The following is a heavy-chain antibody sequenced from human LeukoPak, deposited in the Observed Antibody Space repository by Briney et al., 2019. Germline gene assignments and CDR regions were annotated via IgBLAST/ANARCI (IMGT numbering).Heavy chain of an antibody. J-gene: IGHJ4*02. V-gene: IGHV4-30-4*08. CDR2: IYYSGST. CDR3: ARRRRTTSNYFDY. CDR1: GGSISSGDYY. Sequence: PSETLSLTCTVSGGSISSGDYYWSWIRQPPGKGLEWIGYIYYSGSTNYNPSLKSRVTISVDTSKNQFSLKLSSVTAADTAVYYCARRRRTTSNYFDYWGQGTLVTVSS. D-gene: IGHD1-7*01.